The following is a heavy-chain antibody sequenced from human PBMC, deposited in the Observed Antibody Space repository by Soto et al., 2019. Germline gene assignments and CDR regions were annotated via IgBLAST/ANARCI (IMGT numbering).Heavy chain of an antibody. CDR1: GDSITRGAYY. Sequence: SETLSLTCTVSGDSITRGAYYWTWIRQHPGKGLEWIGYISYTGSTNYNPSLKSRVTISVDTSKNQFSLKLSSVTAADTAVYYCARSRGGYFDYWGQGTLVTVSS. V-gene: IGHV4-61*08. J-gene: IGHJ4*02. CDR3: ARSRGGYFDY. CDR2: ISYTGST. D-gene: IGHD3-22*01.